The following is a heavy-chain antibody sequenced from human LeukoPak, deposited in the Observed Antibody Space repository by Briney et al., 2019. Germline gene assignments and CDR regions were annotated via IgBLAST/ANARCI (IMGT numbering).Heavy chain of an antibody. V-gene: IGHV3-66*01. CDR1: GSTVSSNY. CDR3: AKDRYSSSWSRWFDP. D-gene: IGHD6-13*01. J-gene: IGHJ5*02. Sequence: GGSLRLSCAASGSTVSSNYMSWVRQAPGKGLEWVSVIYSGGSTYYADSVKGRFTISRDNSKNTLYLQMNSLRAEDTAVYYCAKDRYSSSWSRWFDPWGQGTLVTVSS. CDR2: IYSGGST.